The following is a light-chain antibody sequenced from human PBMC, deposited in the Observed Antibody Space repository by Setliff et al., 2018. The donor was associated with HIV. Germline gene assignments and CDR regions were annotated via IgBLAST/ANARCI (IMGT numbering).Light chain of an antibody. CDR3: CSYAGRSSSFYV. J-gene: IGLJ1*01. V-gene: IGLV2-23*02. Sequence: QSALAQPASVSGSPGQSITIFCTGTSSDVGGYNLVSWYQHHPDKAPKLIIYEVRERPSGVSNRFSASKSGNTASLTISGLQAEDEGDYYCCSYAGRSSSFYVFGTGTKGTVL. CDR1: SSDVGGYNL. CDR2: EVR.